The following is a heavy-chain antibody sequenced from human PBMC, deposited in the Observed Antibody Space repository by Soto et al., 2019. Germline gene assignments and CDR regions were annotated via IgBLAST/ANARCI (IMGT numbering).Heavy chain of an antibody. D-gene: IGHD1-26*01. CDR3: ARDKDRQQVGGNYYCAIDV. CDR1: GGTFGNSA. V-gene: IGHV1-69*12. CDR2: ILPIFSTP. Sequence: VQLVQPGAEVKKPGSSVTVSCKASGGTFGNSAISWVRQAPGQGLEWMGGILPIFSTPDYAQKFQGRVTITADESTSTAYMEVTSLRAEDTAVYYCARDKDRQQVGGNYYCAIDVGGQGTTVTVSS. J-gene: IGHJ6*02.